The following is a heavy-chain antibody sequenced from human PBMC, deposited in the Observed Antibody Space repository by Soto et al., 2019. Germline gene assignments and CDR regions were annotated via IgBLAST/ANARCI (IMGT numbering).Heavy chain of an antibody. D-gene: IGHD2-15*01. CDR1: GFTFSNYG. V-gene: IGHV3-33*01. Sequence: QVQLVESGGGVVQPGRSLRLSCAASGFTFSNYGIHWVRQAPGKGLEWVAVVWYDGNKRYFADSVKGRFTISRDNSENTVYLQMNSRRAEDTAVYSCARDRGGPTRTKTVAPDLWGQGTLVTVSS. CDR3: ARDRGGPTRTKTVAPDL. CDR2: VWYDGNKR. J-gene: IGHJ5*02.